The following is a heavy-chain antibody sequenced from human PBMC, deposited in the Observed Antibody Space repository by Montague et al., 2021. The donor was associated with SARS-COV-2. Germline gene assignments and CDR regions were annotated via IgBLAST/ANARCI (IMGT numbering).Heavy chain of an antibody. J-gene: IGHJ6*02. CDR3: ARDTEVEIWTYSYYKMDV. V-gene: IGHV4-34*01. CDR2: INYSGDT. Sequence: SETLSLTCAVYSGSLSGYYWSWIRQAPGKGLEWIGEINYSGDTYYNPSLTSRVTISMDTSETQFSLKLTSVTAADTAVYYCARDTEVEIWTYSYYKMDVWGLGTTVTVSS. CDR1: SGSLSGYY. D-gene: IGHD2-21*01.